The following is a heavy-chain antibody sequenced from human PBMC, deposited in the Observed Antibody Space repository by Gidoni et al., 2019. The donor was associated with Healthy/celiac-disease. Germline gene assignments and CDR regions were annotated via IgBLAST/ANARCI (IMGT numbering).Heavy chain of an antibody. CDR3: ARDYYGSGSSHDY. D-gene: IGHD3-10*01. CDR2: ISSSSSYI. J-gene: IGHJ4*02. V-gene: IGHV3-21*01. Sequence: EVQLVESGGGLVKPGGSLRLSCAASGFTFSSYSMNWVRQAPGKGLECVSSISSSSSYIYYADSVKGRFTISRDNAKNSLYLQMNSLRAEDTAVYYCARDYYGSGSSHDYWGQGTLVTVSS. CDR1: GFTFSSYS.